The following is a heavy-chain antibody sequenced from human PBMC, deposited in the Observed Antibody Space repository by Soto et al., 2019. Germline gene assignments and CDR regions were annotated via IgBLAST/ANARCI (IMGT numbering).Heavy chain of an antibody. J-gene: IGHJ4*02. CDR2: ISYDGSNK. D-gene: IGHD4-4*01. V-gene: IGHV3-30-3*01. CDR1: GFTFSSYA. CDR3: ERDRLQGRRYQYYFDY. Sequence: QVQLVESGGGVVQPGRSLRLSCAASGFTFSSYAMHWVRQAPGKGLEWVAVISYDGSNKYYADSVKGRFTISRDNSKNTLYLQMNSLRAEDTAVYYCERDRLQGRRYQYYFDYWGQGTLVTVSS.